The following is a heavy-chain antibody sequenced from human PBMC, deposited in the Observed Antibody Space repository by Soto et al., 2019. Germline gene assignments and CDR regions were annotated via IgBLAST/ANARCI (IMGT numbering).Heavy chain of an antibody. J-gene: IGHJ4*02. CDR3: AKDSVWDYYFDY. V-gene: IGHV3-30*18. CDR1: GFTFSSYG. CDR2: ISYDGSNK. Sequence: QVQLVESGGGVVQPGRSLRLSCAASGFTFSSYGMHWVRQAPGKGLEWVAVISYDGSNKYYADSVKGRFTISRDNSKNTLYLQVNSLRAEDTAVYYCAKDSVWDYYFDYWGQGTLVTVSS. D-gene: IGHD3-16*01.